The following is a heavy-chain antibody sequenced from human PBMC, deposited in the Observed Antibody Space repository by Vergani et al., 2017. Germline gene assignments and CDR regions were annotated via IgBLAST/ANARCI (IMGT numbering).Heavy chain of an antibody. D-gene: IGHD6-13*01. CDR3: AKALKGSDPAAVGDDAFDI. CDR1: GFTFSSYW. CDR2: IKQDGSDK. Sequence: EVQLVESGGGLVQPGGSLRLTCAAPGFTFSSYWMSWVRQAPGKGREWVANIKQDGSDKYYVDSVKGRFTISRDNSKNSLYLQMNSLRTEDTAVYYCAKALKGSDPAAVGDDAFDIWGQGTMVTVSS. J-gene: IGHJ3*02. V-gene: IGHV3-7*03.